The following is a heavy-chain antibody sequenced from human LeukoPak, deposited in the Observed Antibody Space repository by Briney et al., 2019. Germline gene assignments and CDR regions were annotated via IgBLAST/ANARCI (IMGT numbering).Heavy chain of an antibody. CDR2: INTDGSST. D-gene: IGHD6-6*01. V-gene: IGHV3-74*01. J-gene: IGHJ4*02. CDR1: GFTFSSYW. Sequence: GGSLRLSCAASGFTFSSYWMHWVRQAPGKGLVWVSRINTDGSSTSYADSVKGRFTTSRDNAKNTLYLQMNSLRAEDTAVYYCARENAARPPYYFDYWGQGTLVTVSS. CDR3: ARENAARPPYYFDY.